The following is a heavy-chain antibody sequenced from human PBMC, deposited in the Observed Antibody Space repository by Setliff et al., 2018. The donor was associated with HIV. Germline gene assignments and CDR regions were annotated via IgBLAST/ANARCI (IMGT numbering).Heavy chain of an antibody. J-gene: IGHJ4*02. CDR2: LNPSGDST. CDR3: ARGGYHGFGSYGDY. CDR1: GGTFSSYA. Sequence: ASVKVSCKASGGTFSSYAISWVRQAPGQGLEWMGILNPSGDSTAYAQKFQGRVTMSRDTSTSTVYMELSRLRSDDTAVYYCARGGYHGFGSYGDYWGQGTLVTVSS. V-gene: IGHV1-46*01. D-gene: IGHD3-10*01.